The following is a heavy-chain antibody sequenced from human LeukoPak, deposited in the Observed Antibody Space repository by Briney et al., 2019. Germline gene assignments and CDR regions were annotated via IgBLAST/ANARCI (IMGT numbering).Heavy chain of an antibody. V-gene: IGHV3-30*18. CDR2: ISYDGSNK. J-gene: IGHJ4*02. CDR3: AKNSGSFPIHYFDY. CDR1: GFTFSSYG. D-gene: IGHD1-26*01. Sequence: GGSLRLSCAASGFTFSSYGMHWVRQAPGKGLEWVAVISYDGSNKYYADSVKGRFTISRDNSKNTLYLQMNSLRAGDTAVYYCAKNSGSFPIHYFDYWGQGTLVTVSS.